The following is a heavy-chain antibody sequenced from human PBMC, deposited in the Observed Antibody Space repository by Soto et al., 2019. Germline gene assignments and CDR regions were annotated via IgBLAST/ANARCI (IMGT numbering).Heavy chain of an antibody. CDR3: ATRSSLAAAFDY. CDR2: INAGNGNT. J-gene: IGHJ4*02. CDR1: GYTFTSYA. Sequence: GASVKVSCKASGYTFTSYAMHWVRQAPGQRLEWMGWINAGNGNTKYSQKFQGRVTITRDTSASTAYMELSSLRSEDTAVYYCATRSSLAAAFDYWGPGTLGTVSS. V-gene: IGHV1-3*01. D-gene: IGHD6-13*01.